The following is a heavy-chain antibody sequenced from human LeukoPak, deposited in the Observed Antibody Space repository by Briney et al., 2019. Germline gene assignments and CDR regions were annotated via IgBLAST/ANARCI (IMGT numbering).Heavy chain of an antibody. Sequence: GGSLRLSCTVSGFTVSSNSWSWVRQAPGKGLEWVSFIYSGGNTHYSDSVKGRFTISRDNSKNTLYLQMNSLRAEDTAVYYCAKPLIPVAGTLYFNYWGQGALVTVSS. CDR3: AKPLIPVAGTLYFNY. J-gene: IGHJ4*02. CDR2: IYSGGNT. D-gene: IGHD6-19*01. CDR1: GFTVSSNS. V-gene: IGHV3-53*01.